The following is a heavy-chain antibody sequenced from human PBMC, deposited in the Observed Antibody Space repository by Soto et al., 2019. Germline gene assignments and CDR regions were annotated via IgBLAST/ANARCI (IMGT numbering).Heavy chain of an antibody. J-gene: IGHJ4*02. CDR2: IYYSGST. V-gene: IGHV4-39*01. CDR1: GGSISSSSYY. Sequence: SETLSLTCTVSGGSISSSSYYWGWIRQPPGKGLEWIGSIYYSGSTYYNPSLKRRGTISVDTAKNQFSLKLSSVTAADTAVDYCARRELWFGANYYFDYLGQGTLVAVSS. CDR3: ARRELWFGANYYFDY. D-gene: IGHD3-10*01.